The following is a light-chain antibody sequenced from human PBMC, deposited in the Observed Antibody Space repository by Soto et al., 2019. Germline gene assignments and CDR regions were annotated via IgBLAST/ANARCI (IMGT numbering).Light chain of an antibody. Sequence: QSVLTQPPSVSAAPGQRVTISCSGSTSNTGNNYVSWYQQLPGTAPKLLIYETDKRPSGIPDRFSGSKSGTSATLGISGLQTGDEADYYCATWDSSLGANVFGTGTKVTVL. CDR3: ATWDSSLGANV. CDR2: ETD. J-gene: IGLJ1*01. CDR1: TSNTGNNY. V-gene: IGLV1-51*02.